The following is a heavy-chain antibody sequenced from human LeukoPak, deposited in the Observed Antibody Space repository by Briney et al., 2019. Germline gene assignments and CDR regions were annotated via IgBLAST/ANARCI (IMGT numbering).Heavy chain of an antibody. V-gene: IGHV1-69*05. CDR3: AREGRFGEYTDY. Sequence: ASVKVSCKASGYTFTSYAISWVRQAPGQGLEWMGGIIPIFGTANYAQKFQGRVTITTDESTSTAYMELSSLRSEDTAVYYCAREGRFGEYTDYWGQGTLVTVSS. J-gene: IGHJ4*02. D-gene: IGHD3-10*01. CDR1: GYTFTSYA. CDR2: IIPIFGTA.